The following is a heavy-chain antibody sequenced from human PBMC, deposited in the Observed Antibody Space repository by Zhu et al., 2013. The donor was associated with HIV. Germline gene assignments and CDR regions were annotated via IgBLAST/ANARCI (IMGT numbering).Heavy chain of an antibody. CDR1: GYNFTRYA. D-gene: IGHD5-18*01. CDR3: ARDSYSYGYSLAX. J-gene: IGHJ4*02. CDR2: INGGDGNP. Sequence: QVQLAQSGAEVKKPGASVKVSCKASGYNFTRYALHWVRQAPGQRLEWMGWINGGDGNPKYSQKFQVRVTFTRDTSATTAYMELSSLRSEDTAVYYCARDSYSYGYSLAXWGQGTLVTVSS. V-gene: IGHV1-3*01.